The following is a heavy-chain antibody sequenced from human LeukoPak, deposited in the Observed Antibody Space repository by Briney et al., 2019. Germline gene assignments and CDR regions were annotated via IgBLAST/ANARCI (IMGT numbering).Heavy chain of an antibody. CDR1: GFTFSSYA. CDR3: AKGMMVRGVITPDAFDI. V-gene: IGHV3-23*01. D-gene: IGHD3-10*01. CDR2: ISGGST. J-gene: IGHJ3*02. Sequence: GGSLRLSCAASGFTFSSYAMSWVRQAPGKGLEWVSAISGGSTYYADSVKGRFTISRDNSKNTLYLQMNSLRAEDTAVYYCAKGMMVRGVITPDAFDIWGQGTMVTVSS.